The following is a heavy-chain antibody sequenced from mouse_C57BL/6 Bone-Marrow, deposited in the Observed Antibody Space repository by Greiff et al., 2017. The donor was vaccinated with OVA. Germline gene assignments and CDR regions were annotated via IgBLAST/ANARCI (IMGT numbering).Heavy chain of an antibody. CDR3: ARHVYYYGSSYAMDY. J-gene: IGHJ4*01. D-gene: IGHD1-1*01. CDR1: GFTFSDYY. V-gene: IGHV5-12*01. CDR2: ISNGGGST. Sequence: EVQVVESGGGLVQPGGSLKLSCAASGFTFSDYYMYWVRQTPEKRLEWVAYISNGGGSTYYPDTVKGRFTISRDNAKNTLYLQMSRLKSEDTAMYYCARHVYYYGSSYAMDYWGQGTSVTVSS.